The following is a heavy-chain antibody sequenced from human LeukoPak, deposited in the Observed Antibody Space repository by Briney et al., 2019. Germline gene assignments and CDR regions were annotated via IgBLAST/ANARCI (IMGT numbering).Heavy chain of an antibody. V-gene: IGHV1-2*02. CDR3: ARDPSHTYYYDP. D-gene: IGHD3-22*01. CDR2: MNPNNGGT. J-gene: IGHJ1*01. Sequence: ASVKVSCKASGYTFTGYYLHWVRQAPGQGLEWMGWMNPNNGGTNYAQKVQGRVTMTRDTSISTAYMELSRLRPDDTAVYFCARDPSHTYYYDPWGQGTLVTVSS. CDR1: GYTFTGYY.